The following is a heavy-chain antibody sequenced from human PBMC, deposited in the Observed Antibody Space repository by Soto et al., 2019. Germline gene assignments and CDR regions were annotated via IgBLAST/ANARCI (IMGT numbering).Heavy chain of an antibody. D-gene: IGHD3-3*01. CDR3: ARYELDV. CDR1: GYRFTSHW. V-gene: IGHV5-10-1*01. Sequence: TGESLKISCKGSGYRFTSHWISWVSQMPGKGLEWMGRIDPSDSYTNYSPSFQGHVTISADKPISTAYLQWSSRKASDTAMYYCARYELDVWGQGTTVTVSS. CDR2: IDPSDSYT. J-gene: IGHJ6*02.